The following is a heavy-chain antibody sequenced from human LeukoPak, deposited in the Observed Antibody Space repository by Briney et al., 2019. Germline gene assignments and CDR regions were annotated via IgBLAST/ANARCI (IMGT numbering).Heavy chain of an antibody. D-gene: IGHD6-13*01. J-gene: IGHJ5*02. CDR1: GGSISSSSYY. Sequence: IPSETLSLTCTVSGGSISSSSYYWGWIRQPPGKGLEWIGSIYYSGSTYYNPSLKSRVTISVDTSKDQFSLKLSSVTAADTAVYYCAGSGASSSSWYRVGYNWFDPWGQGTLVTVSS. V-gene: IGHV4-39*01. CDR2: IYYSGST. CDR3: AGSGASSSSWYRVGYNWFDP.